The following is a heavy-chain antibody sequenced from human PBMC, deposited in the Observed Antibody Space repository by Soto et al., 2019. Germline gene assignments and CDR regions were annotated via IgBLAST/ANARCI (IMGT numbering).Heavy chain of an antibody. CDR1: GGTFSSYA. V-gene: IGHV1-69*01. CDR2: IIPIFGTA. D-gene: IGHD3-10*01. J-gene: IGHJ4*02. Sequence: QVQLVQSGAEVKKPGSSVKVSCKASGGTFSSYAISWVRQAPGQGLEWMGGIIPIFGTANYAQKFQGRVTITADESTSTAYMELSSLSSEDTAVFYCVYYSPRSYVIDYWGQGTLVTVSS. CDR3: VYYSPRSYVIDY.